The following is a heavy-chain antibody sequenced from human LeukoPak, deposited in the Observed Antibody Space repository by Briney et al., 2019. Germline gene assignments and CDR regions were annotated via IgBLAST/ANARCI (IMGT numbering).Heavy chain of an antibody. D-gene: IGHD2-2*01. Sequence: SETLSLTCAVSGYSISSGYYWGWIRQPPGKGLEWIGSIYHSGSTYYNPSLKSRVTISVDTSKNQCSLKLSSVTAADTAVYYCARDQLLSYYFDYWGQGTLVTVSS. J-gene: IGHJ4*02. CDR1: GYSISSGYY. CDR2: IYHSGST. V-gene: IGHV4-38-2*02. CDR3: ARDQLLSYYFDY.